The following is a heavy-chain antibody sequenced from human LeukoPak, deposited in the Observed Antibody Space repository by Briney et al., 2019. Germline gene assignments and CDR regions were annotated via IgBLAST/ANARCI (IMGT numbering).Heavy chain of an antibody. CDR1: GDSIRNSY. CDR2: IYYSGNT. CDR3: ARYRNEALSAFDI. D-gene: IGHD1-14*01. V-gene: IGHV4-59*01. Sequence: SETLSLTCTVPGDSIRNSYGGSIRQPRGKGLEWIGYIYYSGNTDYDPSLKSRVTISVDTSKNQFSLRLNSVTAADTAVYYCARYRNEALSAFDIWGQGTMVTVSS. J-gene: IGHJ3*02.